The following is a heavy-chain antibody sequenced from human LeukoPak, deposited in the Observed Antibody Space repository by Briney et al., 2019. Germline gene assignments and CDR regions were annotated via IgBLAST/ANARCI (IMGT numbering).Heavy chain of an antibody. CDR2: ISSSGRTI. CDR3: AELGITMIGGV. Sequence: GGPLRLSCAASGFTFNSYEMIWVRQAPGKGLEGVSYISSSGRTILYADSVERRFTISRHYAENSLYLQMNSLRAEDAAVYYCAELGITMIGGVWGKGTTVTISS. D-gene: IGHD3-10*02. J-gene: IGHJ6*04. V-gene: IGHV3-48*03. CDR1: GFTFNSYE.